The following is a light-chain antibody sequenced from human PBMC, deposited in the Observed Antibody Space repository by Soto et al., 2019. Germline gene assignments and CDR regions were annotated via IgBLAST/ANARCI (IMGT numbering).Light chain of an antibody. J-gene: IGKJ1*01. CDR3: QQYNSYRT. V-gene: IGKV1-5*03. CDR1: ESVKSW. Sequence: DIQMTQSPSTLSASIGDRVTITCRASESVKSWLAWYQQKAGKAPKFLIYKASTLESGVPSRFSGSGSGTEFTLTISSLQPDDFATYYCQQYNSYRTFGQGTKVDI. CDR2: KAS.